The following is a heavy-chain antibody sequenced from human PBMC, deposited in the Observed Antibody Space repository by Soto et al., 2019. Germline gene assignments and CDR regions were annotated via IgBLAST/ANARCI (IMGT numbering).Heavy chain of an antibody. J-gene: IGHJ4*02. D-gene: IGHD6-19*01. CDR3: ARVTYGEQWLGKFDY. CDR1: GYTFTSYG. Sequence: ASVKVSCKASGYTFTSYGISWVRQAPGQGLEWMGWISAYNGNTNYAQKLQGRVTMTTDTSTSTAYMELRSLRSDDTAVYYCARVTYGEQWLGKFDYWGQGTLVTVSS. V-gene: IGHV1-18*01. CDR2: ISAYNGNT.